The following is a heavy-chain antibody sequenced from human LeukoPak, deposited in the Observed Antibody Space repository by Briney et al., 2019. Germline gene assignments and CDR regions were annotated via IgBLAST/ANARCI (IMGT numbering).Heavy chain of an antibody. CDR2: IKSKTDVGTT. CDR3: ATDRSGWYDY. J-gene: IGHJ4*02. Sequence: GGSLRLSCAASGFTFSNAWMSWVRQAPGKGLEWVGRIKSKTDVGTTDYAAPVKGRFTISRDDSKNTLYLQMNSLKTEDTAVYYCATDRSGWYDYWGQGTLVTVSP. CDR1: GFTFSNAW. D-gene: IGHD6-19*01. V-gene: IGHV3-15*01.